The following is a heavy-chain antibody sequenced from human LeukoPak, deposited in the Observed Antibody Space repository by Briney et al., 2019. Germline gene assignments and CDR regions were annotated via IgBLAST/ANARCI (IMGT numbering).Heavy chain of an antibody. CDR3: AKDSAPHYYGSGSYYSDY. Sequence: PGGSLRLSCAVSGFAFGSEAMSWVRQSPARGLEWVASISPAGGTTYYADYVKGRFTISRDNSNNTLFVHMNSLRAEDTAVYYCAKDSAPHYYGSGSYYSDYWGQGTLVTVSS. CDR1: GFAFGSEA. CDR2: ISPAGGTT. D-gene: IGHD3-10*01. V-gene: IGHV3-23*01. J-gene: IGHJ4*02.